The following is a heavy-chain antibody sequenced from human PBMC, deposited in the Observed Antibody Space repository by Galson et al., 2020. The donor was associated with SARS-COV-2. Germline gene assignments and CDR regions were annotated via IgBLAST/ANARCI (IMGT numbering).Heavy chain of an antibody. CDR2: ISAYNSNT. CDR3: ARDIVVVPGNPTIIYYYGMDV. Sequence: ASVNVSYKASGYTFTSYGISWVRQAPGQGLEWMGWISAYNSNTNYEQKRQGRFTMTKDTSTSTAYMELRSLRSDDTAVYYCARDIVVVPGNPTIIYYYGMDVWGQGTTVTVSS. D-gene: IGHD2-2*01. V-gene: IGHV1-18*04. CDR1: GYTFTSYG. J-gene: IGHJ6*02.